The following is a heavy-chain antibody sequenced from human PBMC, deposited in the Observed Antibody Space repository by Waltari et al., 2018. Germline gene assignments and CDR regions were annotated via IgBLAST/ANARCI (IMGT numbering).Heavy chain of an antibody. CDR1: GFTFSSYG. CDR3: AKRNVAKDFDY. Sequence: QVQLVESGGGVVPPGGSLRLSCAASGFTFSSYGMHWVRQAPGKGLEWVAFIRYDGSNKYYADSVKGRFTISRDNSKNTLYLQMNSLRAEDTAVYYCAKRNVAKDFDYWGQGTLVTVSS. D-gene: IGHD1-1*01. V-gene: IGHV3-30*02. J-gene: IGHJ4*02. CDR2: IRYDGSNK.